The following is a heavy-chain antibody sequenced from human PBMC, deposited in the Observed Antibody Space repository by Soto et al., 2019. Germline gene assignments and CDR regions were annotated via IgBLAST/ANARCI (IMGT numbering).Heavy chain of an antibody. CDR3: AKVGPYCGGDCRHYNDY. V-gene: IGHV3-23*01. D-gene: IGHD2-21*02. Sequence: GGSLRLSCAASGFTFSSYAMSWVRQAPGKGLEWVSAISGSGGSTYYADSVKGRFTISRDNSKNTLYLQMNSLRAEDTAVYYCAKVGPYCGGDCRHYNDYWGQGTLVTVSS. J-gene: IGHJ4*02. CDR2: ISGSGGST. CDR1: GFTFSSYA.